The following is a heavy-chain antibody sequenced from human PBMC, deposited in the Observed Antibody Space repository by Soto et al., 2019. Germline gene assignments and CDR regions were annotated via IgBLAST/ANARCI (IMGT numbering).Heavy chain of an antibody. CDR3: ARFDSSGYYHLDDAFDI. D-gene: IGHD3-22*01. J-gene: IGHJ3*02. CDR1: GGTFSSYA. CDR2: IIPIFGTA. Sequence: QVQLVQSGAEVKKPGSSVKVSCKASGGTFSSYAISWVRQAPGQGLEWMGGIIPIFGTANYAQKFQGRVTITADESTRTAYMELSSLRSEDTAVYYCARFDSSGYYHLDDAFDIWGQGTMVTVSS. V-gene: IGHV1-69*01.